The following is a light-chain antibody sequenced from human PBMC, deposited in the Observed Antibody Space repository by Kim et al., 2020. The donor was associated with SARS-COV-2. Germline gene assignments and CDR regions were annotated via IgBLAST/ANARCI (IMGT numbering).Light chain of an antibody. CDR2: EDN. Sequence: KTVTISCTRSSGSIASNSVQWYQQRPGSAPTTVIYEDNQRPSGVPDRFSGSIDSSSNSASLTISGLKTEDEADYYCQSYDSSNPVVFGGGTQLTVL. V-gene: IGLV6-57*03. CDR3: QSYDSSNPVV. CDR1: SGSIASNS. J-gene: IGLJ2*01.